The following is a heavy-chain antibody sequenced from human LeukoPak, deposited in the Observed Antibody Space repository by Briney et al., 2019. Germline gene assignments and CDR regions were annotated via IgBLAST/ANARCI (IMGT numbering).Heavy chain of an antibody. D-gene: IGHD1-26*01. CDR3: ARDHQSTKDY. J-gene: IGHJ4*02. Sequence: GGSLRLSCAASGFTFSSYAMHWVRQAPGKGLEWVAVISYDGSNKYYADSVKGRFTISRDNSKNTLYLQMNSLRAEDTAVYYCARDHQSTKDYWGQGTLVTVSS. CDR2: ISYDGSNK. CDR1: GFTFSSYA. V-gene: IGHV3-30-3*01.